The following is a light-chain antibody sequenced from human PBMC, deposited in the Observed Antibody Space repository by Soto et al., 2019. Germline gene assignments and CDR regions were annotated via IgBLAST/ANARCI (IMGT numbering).Light chain of an antibody. CDR3: TSRTSSSTYV. CDR2: EVS. J-gene: IGLJ1*01. Sequence: QSVLTQPASVSGSPGQSITISCTGTSSDVGGYNYVSWYQHHPGKAPKLMISEVSNRPSGVSNRFSGSKSGNTASLTISGLQAEDEADYYCTSRTSSSTYVFGTGTKVTVL. CDR1: SSDVGGYNY. V-gene: IGLV2-14*01.